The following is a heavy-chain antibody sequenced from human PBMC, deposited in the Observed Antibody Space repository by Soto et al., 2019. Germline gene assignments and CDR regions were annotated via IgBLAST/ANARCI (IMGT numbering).Heavy chain of an antibody. Sequence: QVQLQESGPGLVKPSQTLSLTCTVSGGSISSGGYYWSWIRQHPGKGLEWIGYIYYSGSPYYNPSLSRRVTISVDTSKNPFSLPLSSVTAPDTAVYYSAGLDIAVVPGRGGMDVWGQGATVTVSS. CDR1: GGSISSGGYY. J-gene: IGHJ6*02. CDR3: AGLDIAVVPGRGGMDV. CDR2: IYYSGSP. V-gene: IGHV4-31*03. D-gene: IGHD2-2*01.